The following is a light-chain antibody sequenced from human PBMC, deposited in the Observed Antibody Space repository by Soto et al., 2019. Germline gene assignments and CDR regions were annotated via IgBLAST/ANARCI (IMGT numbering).Light chain of an antibody. J-gene: IGKJ1*01. V-gene: IGKV1-5*03. CDR2: KAS. Sequence: DIQMTQSPSTLSASVRDRVTITCRASQSISSWLAWYQQKPGKAPKLLIYKASSLESGVPSRFSGSGSGTEFTLTTSSLQPDDFATYYCQQYNRYWTFGQGTKVEIK. CDR3: QQYNRYWT. CDR1: QSISSW.